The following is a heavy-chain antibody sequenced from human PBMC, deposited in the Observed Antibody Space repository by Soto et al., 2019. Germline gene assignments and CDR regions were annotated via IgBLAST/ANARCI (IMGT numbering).Heavy chain of an antibody. J-gene: IGHJ5*02. CDR3: AREILGCYYDSSRYNRDPKRLYA. V-gene: IGHV1-46*01. D-gene: IGHD3-22*01. Sequence: ASVKVSCKASGYTFTSYYMHWVGQAPGRGLEWMGIMNPSGGSTSYAQKFQGRVTMTRDPSKSTGYMELRSLRSDDTAVYYCAREILGCYYDSSRYNRDPKRLYACGQGTLVTVSS. CDR2: MNPSGGST. CDR1: GYTFTSYY.